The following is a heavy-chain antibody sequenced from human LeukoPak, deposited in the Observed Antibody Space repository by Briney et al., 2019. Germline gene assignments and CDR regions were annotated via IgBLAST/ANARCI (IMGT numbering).Heavy chain of an antibody. CDR2: INHSGST. CDR1: GGSFSGYF. V-gene: IGHV4-34*01. Sequence: SETLSLTCAVYGGSFSGYFWSWIRQPPGKGLEWIGEINHSGSTNYNPSLKSRVTISVDTSKNQFSLKLSSVTAADTAVYYCASKTIFGVVIIQEYFQHWGQGTLVTVSS. D-gene: IGHD3-3*01. J-gene: IGHJ1*01. CDR3: ASKTIFGVVIIQEYFQH.